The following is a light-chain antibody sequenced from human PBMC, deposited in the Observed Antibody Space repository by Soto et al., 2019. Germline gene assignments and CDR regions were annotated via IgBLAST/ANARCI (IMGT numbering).Light chain of an antibody. CDR1: QTISSW. CDR3: QQYNSYLWT. V-gene: IGKV1-5*03. Sequence: DIQMTQSPSALSGSVGDRVTITCRASQTISSWLAWYQQKPGKAPKLLIYKASTLKSGVPSRFSGSGSGTEFTLTISSLQPDDFATYYCQQYNSYLWTCGQGTKGDIK. CDR2: KAS. J-gene: IGKJ1*01.